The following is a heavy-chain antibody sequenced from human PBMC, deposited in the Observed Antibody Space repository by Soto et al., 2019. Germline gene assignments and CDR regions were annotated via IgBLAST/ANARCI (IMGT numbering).Heavy chain of an antibody. CDR3: ARDVSPGSSGLYFDAFDI. J-gene: IGHJ3*02. CDR1: EFAFSSYW. V-gene: IGHV3-7*05. CDR2: IRKDGSQR. Sequence: EVQLVESGGGLVQPGGSLTLCCAASEFAFSSYWMTWVRQAPGKGLEWVANIRKDGSQRSYLDSVRGRFTISRDNSKNSLYLQMNSLRAEDTALYFCARDVSPGSSGLYFDAFDIWDQGTMVTVSS. D-gene: IGHD6-25*01.